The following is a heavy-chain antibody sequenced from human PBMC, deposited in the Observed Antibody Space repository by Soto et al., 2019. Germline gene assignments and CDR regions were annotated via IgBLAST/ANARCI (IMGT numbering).Heavy chain of an antibody. Sequence: EVQLVESGGGLIQPGGSLRLSCAASGFTVSSKYMTWVRQALGKGLEWVSVIYGGGTTYYADSVKGRFTISRDNSKNTLYLQVNSLRAEDTAVYYCVQTTGWPGFDFWGQGTLVTVSS. CDR1: GFTVSSKY. CDR3: VQTTGWPGFDF. V-gene: IGHV3-53*01. CDR2: IYGGGTT. J-gene: IGHJ4*02. D-gene: IGHD6-19*01.